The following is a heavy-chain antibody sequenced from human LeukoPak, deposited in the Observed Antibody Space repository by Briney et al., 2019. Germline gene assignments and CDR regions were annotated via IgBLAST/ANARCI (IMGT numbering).Heavy chain of an antibody. J-gene: IGHJ5*02. D-gene: IGHD6-6*01. CDR1: GGSFSGYY. CDR2: INHSGST. V-gene: IGHV4-34*01. CDR3: ARHGLSIAAPGRWFDP. Sequence: PSETLSLTCAVYGGSFSGYYWSWIRQPPGKGLEWIGEINHSGSTNYNPSLKSRVTISVDTSKNQFSLKLSSVTAADTAVYYCARHGLSIAAPGRWFDPWGQGTLVTVSS.